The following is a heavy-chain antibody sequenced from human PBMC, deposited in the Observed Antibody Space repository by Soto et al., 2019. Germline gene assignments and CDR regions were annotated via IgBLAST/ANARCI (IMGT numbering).Heavy chain of an antibody. CDR3: TTDPNCDFRGAFEN. J-gene: IGHJ3*02. Sequence: EVQLLESGGGLVPPGGSLRLSCAASRSTLSRYGMTWVRQGPSKGLEWVSSITGSGAGTYYADSVKGRFTISRDNSKNTLYLQLNSLRAEDTAVYYCTTDPNCDFRGAFENWGQGTMVTVSS. CDR1: RSTLSRYG. V-gene: IGHV3-23*01. CDR2: ITGSGAGT. D-gene: IGHD2-8*01.